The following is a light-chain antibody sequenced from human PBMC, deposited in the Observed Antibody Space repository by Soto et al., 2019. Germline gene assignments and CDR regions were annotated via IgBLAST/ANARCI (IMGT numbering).Light chain of an antibody. CDR3: SSYTTSTSFIL. J-gene: IGLJ2*01. Sequence: QSALTQPASVSGSPGQSITISCTGSGSDIGAYNYVSWYQQHPGKAPKLLIHGVTRRPSGVSSRFSASKSAYTASLTISGLQAEDEANYYCSSYTTSTSFILFGGGTKLTVL. CDR2: GVT. V-gene: IGLV2-14*01. CDR1: GSDIGAYNY.